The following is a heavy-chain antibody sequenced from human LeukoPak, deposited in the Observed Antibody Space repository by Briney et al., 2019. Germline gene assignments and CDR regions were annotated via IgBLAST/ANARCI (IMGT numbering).Heavy chain of an antibody. CDR2: IYTSGST. CDR3: AREAILLWFGELLEPPPAGFAFDI. J-gene: IGHJ3*02. Sequence: PSETLSLTCTVSGGSISSGSYYWSWIRRPAGKGLEWIGRIYTSGSTNYNPSLKSRVTISVDTSKNQFSLKLSSVTAADTAVYYCAREAILLWFGELLEPPPAGFAFDIWGQGTMVTVSS. V-gene: IGHV4-61*02. CDR1: GGSISSGSYY. D-gene: IGHD3-10*01.